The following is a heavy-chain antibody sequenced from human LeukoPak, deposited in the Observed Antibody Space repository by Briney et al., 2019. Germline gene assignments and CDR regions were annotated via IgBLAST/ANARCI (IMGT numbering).Heavy chain of an antibody. CDR3: ARDLGSGYGY. D-gene: IGHD5-12*01. CDR1: GYTFTSYY. Sequence: ASVKVSCKASGYTFTSYYMHWVRQAPGQGLEWMGIINPSGGSTSYAQKFQGRVTMTTDTSTSTAYMELRSLRSDDTAVYYCARDLGSGYGYWGQGTLVTVSS. J-gene: IGHJ4*02. V-gene: IGHV1-46*01. CDR2: INPSGGST.